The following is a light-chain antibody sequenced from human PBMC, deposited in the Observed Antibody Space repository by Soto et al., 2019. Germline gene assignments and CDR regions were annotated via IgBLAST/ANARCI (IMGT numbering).Light chain of an antibody. CDR2: EVS. Sequence: QSALTQPASVSGSPGQSITISCTGTSSDVGCYNLVSWYQQHPGKAPKLMIYEVSKRPSGVSNRFSGSKSGNTASLTISGLQAEDEADYYCCSYAGSSTRYVFGTGTKLTVL. CDR1: SSDVGCYNL. CDR3: CSYAGSSTRYV. V-gene: IGLV2-23*02. J-gene: IGLJ1*01.